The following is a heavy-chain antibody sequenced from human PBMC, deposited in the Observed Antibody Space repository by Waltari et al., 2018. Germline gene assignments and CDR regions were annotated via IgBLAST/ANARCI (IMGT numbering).Heavy chain of an antibody. D-gene: IGHD2-15*01. CDR3: ARLEDCSGGNCYSANNHPVDV. V-gene: IGHV4-34*01. CDR1: GGSFRGYY. CDR2: SNHAGNT. J-gene: IGHJ6*02. Sequence: QVHLQQWGAGLLKASETLSLTCAVDGGSFRGYYWSWFRQPPGKGLEWIGESNHAGNTNFNPSLKSRVGISEDTSKSQFYLKLTFVTAADTGVYYCARLEDCSGGNCYSANNHPVDVWGQGTSVTVSS.